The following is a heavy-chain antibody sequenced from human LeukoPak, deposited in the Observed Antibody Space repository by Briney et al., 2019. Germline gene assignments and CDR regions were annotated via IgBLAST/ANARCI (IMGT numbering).Heavy chain of an antibody. Sequence: SETLSLTCTVSGGSISSYYWSWIRQPPGKGLEWIGYIYYSGSTNYNPSLKSRVTISVDTSKNQFSLKLSSVTAADTAVYYCATGSMVRGVNTDLDAFDIWGQGTMVTVSS. D-gene: IGHD3-10*01. V-gene: IGHV4-59*01. J-gene: IGHJ3*02. CDR3: ATGSMVRGVNTDLDAFDI. CDR2: IYYSGST. CDR1: GGSISSYY.